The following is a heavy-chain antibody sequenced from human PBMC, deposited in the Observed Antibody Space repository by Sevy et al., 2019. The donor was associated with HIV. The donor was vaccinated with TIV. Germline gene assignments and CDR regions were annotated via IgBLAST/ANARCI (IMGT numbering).Heavy chain of an antibody. J-gene: IGHJ6*02. D-gene: IGHD2-2*01. CDR2: RSYDERNK. Sequence: GGSLRLPCAASGYIFSSYGIHWVRRAPGKGLEWVAFRSYDERNKYYADSVKGRFTISGDSSKNTFYLQMNNLRADDTAVYYCAKDRDVLLVPSTMRDEYPGYGMDVWGQGTTVTVSS. CDR3: AKDRDVLLVPSTMRDEYPGYGMDV. V-gene: IGHV3-30*18. CDR1: GYIFSSYG.